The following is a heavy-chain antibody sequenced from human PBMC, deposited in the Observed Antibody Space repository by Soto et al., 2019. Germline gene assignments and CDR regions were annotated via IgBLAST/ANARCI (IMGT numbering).Heavy chain of an antibody. CDR3: TRQSSFNFT. J-gene: IGHJ5*02. D-gene: IGHD6-19*01. V-gene: IGHV3-73*01. CDR2: IRSKANSYAT. Sequence: GGSLRLSCAASGFTFSGSAMHWVRQASGKGLEWVGRIRSKANSYATAYAASVKGRFTISRDDSKNTAYLQMNSLKTEDTAVYYCTRQSSFNFTWGQGTLVTVSS. CDR1: GFTFSGSA.